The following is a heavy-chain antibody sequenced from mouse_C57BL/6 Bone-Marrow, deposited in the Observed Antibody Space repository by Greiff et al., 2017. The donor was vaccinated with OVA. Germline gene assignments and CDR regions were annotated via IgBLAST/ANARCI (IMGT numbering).Heavy chain of an antibody. D-gene: IGHD2-12*01. J-gene: IGHJ1*03. CDR2: IHPTSGSA. Sequence: QVQLQQPGAELVKPGASVKLSCKASGYTFTSYWMHWVKQRPGQGLEWIGMIHPTSGSANYNEKFKSKATLTVDKSSSTAYMQLSSLTSEDSAVXYDARRYRSYPTDWYFDVWGTGTTVTVSS. CDR3: ARRYRSYPTDWYFDV. CDR1: GYTFTSYW. V-gene: IGHV1-64*01.